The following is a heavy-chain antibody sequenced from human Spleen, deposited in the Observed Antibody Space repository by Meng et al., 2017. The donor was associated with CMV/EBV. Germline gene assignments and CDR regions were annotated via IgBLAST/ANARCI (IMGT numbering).Heavy chain of an antibody. D-gene: IGHD2-2*01. Sequence: GGSLRLSCAASGFTFSSYWMHWVRQAPGKGLVWVSRINSDGSSTSYADSVKGRFTISRDNAKNTLYLQMNSLRAEDTAVYYCARDLSVGPAAFTNWFDPWGQGTLVTVSS. V-gene: IGHV3-74*01. CDR2: INSDGSST. CDR3: ARDLSVGPAAFTNWFDP. J-gene: IGHJ5*02. CDR1: GFTFSSYW.